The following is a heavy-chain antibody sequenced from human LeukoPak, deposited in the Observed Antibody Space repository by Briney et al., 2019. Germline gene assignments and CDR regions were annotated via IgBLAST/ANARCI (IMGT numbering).Heavy chain of an antibody. V-gene: IGHV4-38-2*01. CDR3: ARGPTYCSSSSCLQGE. D-gene: IGHD2-15*01. J-gene: IGHJ4*02. CDR2: IYTSGST. CDR1: GYSISSGYY. Sequence: SETLSLTCAVSGYSISSGYYWGWIRQPPGKGLEWIGRIYTSGSTNYNPSLKSRVTISVDTSKNQFSLKLSSVTAADTAVYYCARGPTYCSSSSCLQGEWGQGTLVTVSS.